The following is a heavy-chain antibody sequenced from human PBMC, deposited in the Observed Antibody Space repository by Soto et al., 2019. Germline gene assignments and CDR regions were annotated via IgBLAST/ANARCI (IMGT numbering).Heavy chain of an antibody. CDR1: GGSFSGYY. CDR3: ARSARYCSSTSCYLYYYYGMDV. CDR2: INHSGST. J-gene: IGHJ6*02. D-gene: IGHD2-2*01. Sequence: PSETLSLTCAVYGGSFSGYYWSWIRQPPGKRLEWIGEINHSGSTNYNPSLKSRVTISVDTSKNQFSLKLSSVTAADTAVYYCARSARYCSSTSCYLYYYYGMDVWGQGTTVTVSS. V-gene: IGHV4-34*01.